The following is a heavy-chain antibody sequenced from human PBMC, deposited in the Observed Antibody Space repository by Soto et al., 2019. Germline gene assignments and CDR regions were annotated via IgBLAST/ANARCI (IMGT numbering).Heavy chain of an antibody. J-gene: IGHJ6*02. CDR3: TTDPGSRHCGGDCYSNYYGMDV. D-gene: IGHD2-21*02. V-gene: IGHV3-15*07. CDR2: IKSKTDGGTT. CDR1: DFTFSNAW. Sequence: GGSLRLSCAASDFTFSNAWMNWVRQAPGKGLEWVGRIKSKTDGGTTDYAAPVKGRFTISRDDSKNTLYLQMNSLKTEDTAAYYCTTDPGSRHCGGDCYSNYYGMDVWGQGTTVTVSS.